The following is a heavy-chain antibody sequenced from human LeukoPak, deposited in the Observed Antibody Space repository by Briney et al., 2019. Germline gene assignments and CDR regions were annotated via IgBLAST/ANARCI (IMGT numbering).Heavy chain of an antibody. V-gene: IGHV3-23*01. CDR1: GFTFSSYA. Sequence: PAGGSLRLSCAASGFTFSSYAMSWVRQAPGKGLEWVSAISGSGGSTYYADSVKGRFTISRDNSKNTLYLQMNSLRAEDTAVYYCANRGGAYYYDSSGYYYWGQGTLVTVSS. CDR3: ANRGGAYYYDSSGYYY. J-gene: IGHJ4*02. CDR2: ISGSGGST. D-gene: IGHD3-22*01.